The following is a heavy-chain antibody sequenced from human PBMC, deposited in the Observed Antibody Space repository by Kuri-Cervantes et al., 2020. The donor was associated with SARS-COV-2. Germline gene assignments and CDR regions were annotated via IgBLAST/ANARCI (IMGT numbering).Heavy chain of an antibody. CDR2: IHYSGST. V-gene: IGHV4-39*01. Sequence: SETLSLTCTVSGGSISSISYYWGWIRQPPGKGLEWIGSIHYSGSTYYNPSLKSRVTISVATSKNQFSLKLSSVTAADTAVYYCARQYYDILTGHYYFDYWGQGTLVTVSS. CDR1: GGSISSISYY. J-gene: IGHJ4*02. D-gene: IGHD3-9*01. CDR3: ARQYYDILTGHYYFDY.